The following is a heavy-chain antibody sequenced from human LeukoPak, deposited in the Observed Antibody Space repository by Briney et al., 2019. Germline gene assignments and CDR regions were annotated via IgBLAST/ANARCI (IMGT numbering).Heavy chain of an antibody. D-gene: IGHD1-26*01. CDR1: GFTFSSYG. J-gene: IGHJ4*02. CDR2: IWYDGSNK. Sequence: GGSLRLSCAASGFTFSSYGMHWVRQAPGKGLEWVAVIWYDGSNKYYADSVKGRFTISRDNSKNTLYLQMNSLRAEDAAVYYCAKTYSGSYPYYFDYWGQGTLVTISS. V-gene: IGHV3-33*06. CDR3: AKTYSGSYPYYFDY.